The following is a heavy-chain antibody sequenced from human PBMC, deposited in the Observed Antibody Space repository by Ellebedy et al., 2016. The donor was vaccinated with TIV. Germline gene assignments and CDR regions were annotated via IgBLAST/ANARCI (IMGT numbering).Heavy chain of an antibody. CDR3: AAHGSGSYYGV. Sequence: GESLKISCAASGFTFSSYAMTWVRQAPGKGLEWVSVIYSGGSTYYADSVKGRFTISRDNSKNTLYLQMNSLRAEDTAVYYCAAHGSGSYYGVWGQGTLVTVSS. J-gene: IGHJ4*02. CDR2: IYSGGST. V-gene: IGHV3-66*01. CDR1: GFTFSSYA. D-gene: IGHD3-10*01.